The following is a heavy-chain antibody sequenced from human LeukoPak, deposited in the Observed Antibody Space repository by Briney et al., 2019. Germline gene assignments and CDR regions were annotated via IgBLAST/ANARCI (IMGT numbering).Heavy chain of an antibody. J-gene: IGHJ6*03. CDR1: GGSISSYY. V-gene: IGHV4-59*12. D-gene: IGHD3-3*02. CDR2: IYYSGST. Sequence: SETLSLTCTVSGGSISSYYWSWIRQPLGKGLEWIGYIYYSGSTNYNPSLKSRVTISVDTSKNQFSLKLSSVTAADTAVYYCARDHFWSGYYGDYYYYMDVWGKGTTVTVSS. CDR3: ARDHFWSGYYGDYYYYMDV.